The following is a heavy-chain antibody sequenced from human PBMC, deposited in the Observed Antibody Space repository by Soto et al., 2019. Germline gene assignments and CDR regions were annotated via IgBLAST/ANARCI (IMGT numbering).Heavy chain of an antibody. Sequence: ASVKVSCKASGGTFSTFVISWVRQAPGQGLEWMGGIIPYFGTARYSQKFEDRITITADESTNTVYMDLRSLTSEDTAIYYCAKSAPMDAGDKYYYDFWGQGALVTVSS. V-gene: IGHV1-69*13. CDR3: AKSAPMDAGDKYYYDF. J-gene: IGHJ4*02. CDR1: GGTFSTFV. D-gene: IGHD4-17*01. CDR2: IIPYFGTA.